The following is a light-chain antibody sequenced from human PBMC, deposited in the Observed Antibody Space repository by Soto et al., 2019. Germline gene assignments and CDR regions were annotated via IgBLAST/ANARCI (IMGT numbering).Light chain of an antibody. J-gene: IGKJ5*01. V-gene: IGKV3-15*01. CDR3: QQYKNWPL. CDR2: GAS. CDR1: HSVNSH. Sequence: MMMPQSPATLSVSPGERFTLSCRTSHSVNSHVAWYQQKPGQAPRLLLYGASTRATGIPVRFSGSGFGTEFTLTISSLQSEDFAVYYCQQYKNWPLFGQGTRLEIK.